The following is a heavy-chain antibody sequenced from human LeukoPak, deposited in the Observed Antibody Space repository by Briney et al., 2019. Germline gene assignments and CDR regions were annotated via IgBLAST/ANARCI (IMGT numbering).Heavy chain of an antibody. CDR3: AKDRIVGATMEDFYFDY. CDR1: GFTFSSCS. J-gene: IGHJ4*02. Sequence: GGSLRLSCAASGFTFSSCSMDWVRQAPGKGLEWVSSISTSSSYIYYADSVKGRFSISRDNARNSLYLQMNSLRAEDTAVYYCAKDRIVGATMEDFYFDYWGQGTLVTVSS. V-gene: IGHV3-21*04. CDR2: ISTSSSYI. D-gene: IGHD1-26*01.